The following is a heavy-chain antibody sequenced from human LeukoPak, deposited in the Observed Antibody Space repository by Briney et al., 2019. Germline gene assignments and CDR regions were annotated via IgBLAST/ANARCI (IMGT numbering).Heavy chain of an antibody. D-gene: IGHD3-9*01. J-gene: IGHJ6*02. CDR1: GFTFSSYA. CDR2: ISHDGSNK. Sequence: GGSLRLSCAASGFTFSSYAMHWVRQAPGKGLEWVAVISHDGSNKYYADSVKGRFTIFRDNSKNTMYVQMNSMRAEDTAVYYCARALFYDILTGYLTPYGMDVWGQGTTVTVSS. CDR3: ARALFYDILTGYLTPYGMDV. V-gene: IGHV3-30-3*01.